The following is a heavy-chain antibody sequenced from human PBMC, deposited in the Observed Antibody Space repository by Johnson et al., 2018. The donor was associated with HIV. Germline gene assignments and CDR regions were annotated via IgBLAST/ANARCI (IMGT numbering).Heavy chain of an antibody. CDR2: ISGSGFDT. CDR1: GFTVSSNY. CDR3: ARAPYNWNLGLFDAFDV. J-gene: IGHJ3*01. D-gene: IGHD1-7*01. Sequence: QVQLVESGGGVVQPGRSLRLSCAASGFTVSSNYMSWIRQAPGKGLEWLSYISGSGFDTYYADSVKGRFTISRDNAKNSLFLQMNGLRAEDTAVYYCARAPYNWNLGLFDAFDVWGQGTKVTVSA. V-gene: IGHV3-11*04.